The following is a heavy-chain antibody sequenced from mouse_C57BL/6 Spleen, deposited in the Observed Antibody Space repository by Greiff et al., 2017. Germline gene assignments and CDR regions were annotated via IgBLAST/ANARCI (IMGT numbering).Heavy chain of an antibody. D-gene: IGHD1-1*01. CDR1: GYTFTSYW. CDR2: IDPSDSYT. Sequence: QVQLQQPGAELVKPGASVKLSCKASGYTFTSYWMQWVKQRPGQGLEWIGEIDPSDSYTNYNQKFKGKATLTIDTSSSTAYMQLSSLTSEDSAVYYCARSPYYYGSSYWYFDVWGTGTTVTVSS. V-gene: IGHV1-50*01. CDR3: ARSPYYYGSSYWYFDV. J-gene: IGHJ1*03.